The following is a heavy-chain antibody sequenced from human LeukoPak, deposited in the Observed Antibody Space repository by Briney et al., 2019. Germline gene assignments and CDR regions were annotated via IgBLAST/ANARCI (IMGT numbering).Heavy chain of an antibody. J-gene: IGHJ3*02. CDR2: ISSGGSTI. Sequence: GGSLRLSCAVSGFTLSSYEMNWVRQAPGKGPEWVSYISSGGSTIYYADSVKGRFTISRDNAKNSLILQMNSLRGEDTAVYYCARRFDTWGQGTVVTVSS. CDR3: ARRFDT. V-gene: IGHV3-48*03. CDR1: GFTLSSYE.